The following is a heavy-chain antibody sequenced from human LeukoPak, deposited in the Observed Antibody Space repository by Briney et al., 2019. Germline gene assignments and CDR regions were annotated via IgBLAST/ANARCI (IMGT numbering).Heavy chain of an antibody. V-gene: IGHV1-69*13. CDR3: ARDLPKGNMVRGVTRWFDP. Sequence: SVKVSCKASGGTFSSYAISWVRQAPGQGLEWMGGIIPIFGTANYAQKFQGRVTITADESTSTAYMELSSLRSEDTAVYYCARDLPKGNMVRGVTRWFDPWGQGTLVTVSS. CDR1: GGTFSSYA. J-gene: IGHJ5*02. CDR2: IIPIFGTA. D-gene: IGHD3-10*01.